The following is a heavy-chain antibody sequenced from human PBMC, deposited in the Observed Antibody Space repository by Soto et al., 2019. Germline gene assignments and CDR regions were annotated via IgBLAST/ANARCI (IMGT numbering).Heavy chain of an antibody. J-gene: IGHJ6*02. D-gene: IGHD3-3*01. CDR3: ARGRRYYDCWSGYYPDYYYYYGMDV. CDR2: IIPIFGTA. Sequence: QVQLVQSGAEVKKPGSSVKVSCKASGGTFSSYAISWVRQAPGQGLEWMGGIIPIFGTANYAQKFQGRVTITADESTSTAYMELSSLRSEDTAVYYCARGRRYYDCWSGYYPDYYYYYGMDVWGQGTTVTVSS. CDR1: GGTFSSYA. V-gene: IGHV1-69*01.